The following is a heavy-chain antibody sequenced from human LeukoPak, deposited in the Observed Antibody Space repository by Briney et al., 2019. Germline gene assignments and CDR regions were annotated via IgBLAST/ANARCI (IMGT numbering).Heavy chain of an antibody. Sequence: ASVKVSCKASGYTFTGYYMHWVRQAPGQGLEWMGRINPNSGGTDYAQKFQGRVTMTRGTPISTAYMELSRLRFDDTALYYCARGEYGGNFDFWGQGTLVTVSS. CDR1: GYTFTGYY. J-gene: IGHJ4*02. V-gene: IGHV1-2*06. CDR3: ARGEYGGNFDF. D-gene: IGHD2-15*01. CDR2: INPNSGGT.